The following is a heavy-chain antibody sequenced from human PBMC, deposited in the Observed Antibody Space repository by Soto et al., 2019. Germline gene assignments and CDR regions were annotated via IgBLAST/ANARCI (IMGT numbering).Heavy chain of an antibody. CDR3: ARVSDGYCSGGSCYPTRLYYYYGMDV. Sequence: ASVKVSCKASGYTFTSYGISWVRQAPGQGLEWMGWFNAYGRKTNYAQKFQGRVTMTRDTSTSTVYMELSSLRSEDTAVYYCARVSDGYCSGGSCYPTRLYYYYGMDVWGQGTTVTVSS. J-gene: IGHJ6*02. CDR2: FNAYGRKT. V-gene: IGHV1-18*01. D-gene: IGHD2-15*01. CDR1: GYTFTSYG.